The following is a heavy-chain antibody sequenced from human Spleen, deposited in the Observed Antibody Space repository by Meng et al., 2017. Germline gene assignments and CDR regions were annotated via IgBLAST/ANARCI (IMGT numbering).Heavy chain of an antibody. V-gene: IGHV3-7*01. CDR2: IKQDGSEK. Sequence: GESLKISCAASGFTFSSYWMNWVRQGPGKGLEWVANIKQDGSEKNYVDSVKGRFTISRGNAKNSLFLQMNSLRVEDTAVYYCARDLWSAYYNDGMDVWGQGTTVTGSS. J-gene: IGHJ6*02. D-gene: IGHD3-3*01. CDR3: ARDLWSAYYNDGMDV. CDR1: GFTFSSYW.